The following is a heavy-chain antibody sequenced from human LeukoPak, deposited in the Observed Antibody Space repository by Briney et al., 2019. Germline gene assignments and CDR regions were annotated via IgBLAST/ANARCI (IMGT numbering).Heavy chain of an antibody. D-gene: IGHD3-10*01. Sequence: GSLRLSCAASGFTFSSYWMSWIRQPPGKGLEWIGYIYYSGSTNYNPSLKSRVTISVDTSKNQFSLKLSSVTAADTAVYYCARTMVRGVISLQFDPWGQGTLVTVSS. CDR1: GFTFSSYW. CDR2: IYYSGST. J-gene: IGHJ5*02. V-gene: IGHV4-59*01. CDR3: ARTMVRGVISLQFDP.